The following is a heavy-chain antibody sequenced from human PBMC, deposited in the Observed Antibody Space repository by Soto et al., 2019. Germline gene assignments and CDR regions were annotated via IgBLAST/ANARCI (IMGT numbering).Heavy chain of an antibody. CDR2: MNPNSGNT. Sequence: ASVKVSCKASGYTFTSYDINWVRQATGQGLEWMGWMNPNSGNTGYAQKFQGRVTMTRNTSISTAYMELSSLRSEDTAVYYCARGTYCSSTSCYAGEFDPWGQGTLVTVSS. J-gene: IGHJ5*02. V-gene: IGHV1-8*01. D-gene: IGHD2-2*01. CDR3: ARGTYCSSTSCYAGEFDP. CDR1: GYTFTSYD.